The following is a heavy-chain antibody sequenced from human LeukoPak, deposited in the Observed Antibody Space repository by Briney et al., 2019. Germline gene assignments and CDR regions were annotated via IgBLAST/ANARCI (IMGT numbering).Heavy chain of an antibody. V-gene: IGHV4-59*08. CDR1: GDSVSSYY. CDR2: IYYSGGT. CDR3: ARHVTISGPYDASDI. J-gene: IGHJ3*02. Sequence: PSETLSLTCTVSGDSVSSYYWSWIRQPPGKGLEWIGYIYYSGGTDYNPSLKSRVTISVDTSKNQFSLKLRSVTAAYPAVYYCARHVTISGPYDASDIWGQGTMVTVS. D-gene: IGHD3-3*02.